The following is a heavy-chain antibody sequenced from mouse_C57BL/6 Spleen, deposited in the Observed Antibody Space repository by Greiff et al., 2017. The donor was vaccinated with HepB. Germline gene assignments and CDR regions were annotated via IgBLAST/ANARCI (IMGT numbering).Heavy chain of an antibody. J-gene: IGHJ2*01. Sequence: LQESGPELVKPGASVKISCKASGYAFSSSWMNWVKQRPGKGLEWIGRIYPGDGDTNYNGKFKGKATLTADKSSSTAYMQLSSLTSEDSAVYFCASGGTSFDYWGQGTTLTVSS. CDR2: IYPGDGDT. V-gene: IGHV1-82*01. CDR1: GYAFSSSW. CDR3: ASGGTSFDY.